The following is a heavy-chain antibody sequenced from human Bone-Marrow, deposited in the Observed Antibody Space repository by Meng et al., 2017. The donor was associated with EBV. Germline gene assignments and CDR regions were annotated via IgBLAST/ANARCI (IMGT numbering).Heavy chain of an antibody. D-gene: IGHD3-10*01. Sequence: VQLVQSGAEVKKPWPSVKVYSKASGVTFSNFFINGVRQAPGQGLEWMGGLIPMSGAPHYAQKFQGRVTITADESTSTHYMDLSNLRSDDTAMYYCASESGRGFTPDYWGQGTLVTVSS. J-gene: IGHJ4*02. CDR2: LIPMSGAP. CDR3: ASESGRGFTPDY. V-gene: IGHV1-69*01. CDR1: GVTFSNFF.